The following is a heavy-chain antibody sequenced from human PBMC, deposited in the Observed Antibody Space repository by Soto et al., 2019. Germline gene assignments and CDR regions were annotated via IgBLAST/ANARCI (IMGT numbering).Heavy chain of an antibody. D-gene: IGHD3-3*01. Sequence: QAGGSLRLSCAASGFTFSSYAMSWVRQAPGKGLEWVSAISGSGSSTYYADSVKGRFTISRDNSKNTLYLQMNSLRAEDTAVYYCAKDLYDFWSGARPFDYWGQGTLVTVSS. CDR1: GFTFSSYA. CDR2: ISGSGSST. CDR3: AKDLYDFWSGARPFDY. J-gene: IGHJ4*02. V-gene: IGHV3-23*01.